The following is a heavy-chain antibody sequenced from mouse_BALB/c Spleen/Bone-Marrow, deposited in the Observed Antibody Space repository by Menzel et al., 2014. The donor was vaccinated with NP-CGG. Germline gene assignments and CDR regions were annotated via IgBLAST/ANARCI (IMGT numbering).Heavy chain of an antibody. J-gene: IGHJ3*01. CDR3: AMYYYGSSLFAY. CDR2: IDPANGNT. V-gene: IGHV14-3*02. D-gene: IGHD1-1*01. Sequence: EVKLMESGAELVKPGASVKLSCTASGFNIKDTYMHWVKQRPEQGLEWIGRIDPANGNTKYDPKFQGKATITADTSSNTAYLQLSSLTSEDTAVYYCAMYYYGSSLFAYWGQGTRVTVSA. CDR1: GFNIKDTY.